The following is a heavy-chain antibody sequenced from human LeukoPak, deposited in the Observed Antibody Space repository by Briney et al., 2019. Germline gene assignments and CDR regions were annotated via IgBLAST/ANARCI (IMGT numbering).Heavy chain of an antibody. CDR1: GDPIRSSRYY. D-gene: IGHD1-26*01. Sequence: PSETLSLTCSVSGDPIRSSRYYWGWMSQPPGKGLEWIGSIYYSGSTYYNPSLKSRVTISVDTSKNQFSLKLSSVTAADTAVYYCARGQWELAHDYWGQGTLVTVSS. J-gene: IGHJ4*02. CDR2: IYYSGST. CDR3: ARGQWELAHDY. V-gene: IGHV4-39*01.